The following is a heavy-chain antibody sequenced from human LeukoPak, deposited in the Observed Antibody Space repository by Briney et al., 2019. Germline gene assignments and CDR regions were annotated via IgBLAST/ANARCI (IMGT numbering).Heavy chain of an antibody. V-gene: IGHV1-18*01. CDR3: ARASITTFSMVRLMDV. CDR2: ISAYNGNT. J-gene: IGHJ6*04. Sequence: GASVTVSFTASGYTFTSYGISWVRQAPGQGLEWMGWISAYNGNTNYAQKLQGRVTMTTDTSTSTAHMELSRLRSDDTAVYYCARASITTFSMVRLMDVWGKGTTVTISS. D-gene: IGHD3-10*01. CDR1: GYTFTSYG.